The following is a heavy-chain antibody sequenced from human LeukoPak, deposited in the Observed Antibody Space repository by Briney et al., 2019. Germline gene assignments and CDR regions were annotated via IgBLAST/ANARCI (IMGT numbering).Heavy chain of an antibody. CDR1: GFTFSSYW. CDR3: ARVRSGSYNWFDP. Sequence: GGSLRVSCAASGFTFSSYWMHWVRQAPGKGLVWVSRINTDGSRTSYADPVKGRFTISRDNAKNTLFLQMNSLRAEDTAVYYCARVRSGSYNWFDPWGQGTLVTVSS. CDR2: INTDGSRT. J-gene: IGHJ5*02. V-gene: IGHV3-74*01. D-gene: IGHD1-26*01.